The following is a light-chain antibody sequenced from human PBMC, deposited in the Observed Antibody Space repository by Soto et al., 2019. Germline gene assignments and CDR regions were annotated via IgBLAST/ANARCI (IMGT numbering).Light chain of an antibody. Sequence: IVLTQSPGTLSLSPGERATLSCRASQSVSSTYIAWYQQNPGQAPRLLTYGASSRATGIPDRFSGSGSGTDFTLTISRLEPEDFAVYFCQQYGRSPPFTFGQGTKVDIK. CDR3: QQYGRSPPFT. CDR2: GAS. J-gene: IGKJ2*01. V-gene: IGKV3-20*01. CDR1: QSVSSTY.